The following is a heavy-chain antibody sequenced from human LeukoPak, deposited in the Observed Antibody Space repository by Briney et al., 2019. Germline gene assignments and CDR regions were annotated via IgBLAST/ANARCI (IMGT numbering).Heavy chain of an antibody. Sequence: PSETLSLTCTVSGGSISRSSYYSGWIRQPPGKGLEWIGSIYYSGSTYYNPSLKSRVTISVDTSKNQFSLKLSSETAADTAAYYCAGMTGYGFDPWGQGTLVTVSS. V-gene: IGHV4-39*07. CDR2: IYYSGST. CDR1: GGSISRSSYY. D-gene: IGHD3-9*01. CDR3: AGMTGYGFDP. J-gene: IGHJ5*02.